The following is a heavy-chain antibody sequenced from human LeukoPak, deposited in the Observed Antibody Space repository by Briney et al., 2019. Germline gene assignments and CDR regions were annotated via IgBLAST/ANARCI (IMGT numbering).Heavy chain of an antibody. V-gene: IGHV3-9*01. D-gene: IGHD6-19*01. Sequence: GRSLRLSCAASGFTFDDYGMHWVRQPPGKGLEWVSCISWNSGNIGYADSVKCRFTISRDNAKNSLYLQMDILKPEDTAFYYCAKVDGYNSGWYDSWGQGTLVTVSS. CDR3: AKVDGYNSGWYDS. J-gene: IGHJ5*01. CDR2: ISWNSGNI. CDR1: GFTFDDYG.